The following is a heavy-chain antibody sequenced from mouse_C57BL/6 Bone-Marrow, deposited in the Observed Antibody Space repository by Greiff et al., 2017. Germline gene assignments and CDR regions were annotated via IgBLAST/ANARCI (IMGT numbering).Heavy chain of an antibody. CDR2: IYPGSGST. CDR3: AGDYGNPWYAMDY. J-gene: IGHJ4*01. V-gene: IGHV1-55*01. CDR1: GYTFPSYW. D-gene: IGHD2-1*01. Sequence: VQLQQPGAELVKPGASVKMSCKASGYTFPSYWITWVKQRPGQGLEWIGDIYPGSGSTNYNEKFKSKATLTVDTSSSTAYMQLSSLTSEDSAVYYCAGDYGNPWYAMDYWGPGTSVTVSS.